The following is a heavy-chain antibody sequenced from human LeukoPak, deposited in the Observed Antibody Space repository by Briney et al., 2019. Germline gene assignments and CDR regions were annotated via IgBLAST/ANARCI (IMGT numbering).Heavy chain of an antibody. J-gene: IGHJ5*02. D-gene: IGHD3-10*02. V-gene: IGHV4-38-2*02. CDR1: GYSISSGYY. Sequence: SETLSLTCTVSGYSISSGYYWGWIRQPPGKGLEWIGSIYHSGSTYYNPSLKSRVTISVDTSKNQFSLKLSSVTAADTAVYYCARLVVGVRGVIITRRGTKRFDPWGQGTLVTVSS. CDR3: ARLVVGVRGVIITRRGTKRFDP. CDR2: IYHSGST.